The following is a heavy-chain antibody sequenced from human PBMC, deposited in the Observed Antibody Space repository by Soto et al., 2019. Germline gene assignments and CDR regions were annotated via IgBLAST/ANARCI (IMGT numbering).Heavy chain of an antibody. CDR2: IDPSDSQT. D-gene: IGHD3-22*01. CDR3: ARQIYDSDTGPNFQYYFDS. Sequence: PGESLKISCKGSGYSFAGYWITWVRQKPGKGLEWMGRIDPSDSQTYYSPSFRGHVTISVTKSITTVFLQWSSLRASDTAMYYCARQIYDSDTGPNFQYYFDSWGHGTPVTLS. J-gene: IGHJ4*01. CDR1: GYSFAGYW. V-gene: IGHV5-10-1*01.